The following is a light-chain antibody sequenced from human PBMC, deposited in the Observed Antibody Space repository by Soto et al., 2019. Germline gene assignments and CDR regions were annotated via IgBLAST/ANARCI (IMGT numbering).Light chain of an antibody. CDR1: ISDVGGHNY. J-gene: IGLJ1*01. CDR2: EVS. V-gene: IGLV2-14*01. CDR3: SSRTSSSTHYV. Sequence: QSALTQPASVSGSPGQSITISCTGTISDVGGHNYVSWYQQHPGKAPKLMIYEVSYRPSGVSSRFSGSKSGNTASLTISGLQAEDEAAYYCSSRTSSSTHYVFGPGTKVTVL.